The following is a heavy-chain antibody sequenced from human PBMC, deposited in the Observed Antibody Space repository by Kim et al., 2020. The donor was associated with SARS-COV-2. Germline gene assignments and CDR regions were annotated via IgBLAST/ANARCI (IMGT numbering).Heavy chain of an antibody. Sequence: ASVKVSCKASGYTFTSYAMNWVRQAPGQGLEWMGWINTNTGNPTYAQGFTGRFVFSLDTSVSTAYLQISSLKAEDTAVYYCARAGLYYYDSSGYPLLDAFDIWGQGTMVTVSS. J-gene: IGHJ3*02. D-gene: IGHD3-22*01. CDR2: INTNTGNP. CDR3: ARAGLYYYDSSGYPLLDAFDI. CDR1: GYTFTSYA. V-gene: IGHV7-4-1*02.